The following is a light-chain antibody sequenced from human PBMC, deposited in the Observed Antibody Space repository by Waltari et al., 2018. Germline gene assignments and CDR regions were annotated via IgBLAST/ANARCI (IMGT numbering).Light chain of an antibody. Sequence: QSALNQPASVSGSPGQSITISCPGTNNDVGSYDLVSRYQQHPGEAPKLIIFEVHKWPSGVSNRFSGSKSGNTASLTVSGLQAADEAHYYCCSYAGLSTWVFGGGTKLTVL. CDR1: NNDVGSYDL. J-gene: IGLJ3*02. CDR3: CSYAGLSTWV. CDR2: EVH. V-gene: IGLV2-23*02.